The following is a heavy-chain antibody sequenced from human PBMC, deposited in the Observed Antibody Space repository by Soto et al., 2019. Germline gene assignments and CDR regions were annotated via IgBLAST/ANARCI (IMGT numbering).Heavy chain of an antibody. CDR3: ALPKNTLGWYNF. V-gene: IGHV1-46*01. Sequence: QVQVVQSGAEVKKPGASVKVSCKTSGYTFTNYHVHWVRQAPGQGLEWMGAINPNGGSTTYAQHLPGRVTMTSDASTSTFYMEMGRLRSDDSAVYYCALPKNTLGWYNFWGQGTLVTVS. CDR1: GYTFTNYH. D-gene: IGHD6-19*01. CDR2: INPNGGST. J-gene: IGHJ4*02.